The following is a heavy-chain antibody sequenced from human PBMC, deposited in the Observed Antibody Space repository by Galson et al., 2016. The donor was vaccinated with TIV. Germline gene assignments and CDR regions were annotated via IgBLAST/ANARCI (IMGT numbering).Heavy chain of an antibody. J-gene: IGHJ4*02. V-gene: IGHV2-70*11. CDR2: IDWEDDK. CDR3: ARSSYWPLEN. D-gene: IGHD1-1*01. Sequence: PALVKPTQTLTLTCSFSGFSLSTPGMCVSWIRQPPGKALKWLARIDWEDDKYYSTSLKTRLTISKDTSKNQVVLKVTNLDPVDTATYYCARSSYWPLENWGQGTLVTVSS. CDR1: GFSLSTPGMC.